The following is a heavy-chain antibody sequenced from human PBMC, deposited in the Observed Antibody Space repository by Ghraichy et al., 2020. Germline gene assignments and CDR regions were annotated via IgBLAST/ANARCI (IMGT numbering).Heavy chain of an antibody. Sequence: GGSLRLSCAASGFNFSDYYMSWIRQAPGMGLEWVSYISHGSRFTNYADSVKGRFTISRDSAKNSLYLQMNSLRADDTAVYFCARGGRDVCDIWGQGTMVTVSS. CDR2: ISHGSRFT. V-gene: IGHV3-11*06. CDR1: GFNFSDYY. J-gene: IGHJ3*02. CDR3: ARGGRDVCDI.